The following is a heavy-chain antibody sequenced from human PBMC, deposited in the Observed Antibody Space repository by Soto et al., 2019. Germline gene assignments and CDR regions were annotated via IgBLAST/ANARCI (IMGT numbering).Heavy chain of an antibody. CDR1: GYTFTSYA. Sequence: ASVKVSCKASGYTFTSYAMHWVRQAPGQRLEWMGWINAGNGNTKYSQKFQGRVTITRDTSASTAYMELSSLRSEDTAVYYCARALPVPADIDYRGQGTLVTVSS. V-gene: IGHV1-3*01. J-gene: IGHJ4*02. CDR3: ARALPVPADIDY. D-gene: IGHD6-19*01. CDR2: INAGNGNT.